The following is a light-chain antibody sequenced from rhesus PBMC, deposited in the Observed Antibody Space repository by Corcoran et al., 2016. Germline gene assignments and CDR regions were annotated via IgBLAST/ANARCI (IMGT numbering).Light chain of an antibody. CDR1: QSISSW. V-gene: IGKV1-22*01. CDR3: QHCYGTRFT. J-gene: IGKJ3*01. CDR2: KAS. Sequence: DIQMTQSPSSLSASVGDTVTITCRASQSISSWLDWYQQKPGKAPKLLIYKASILQIGVTARFSGSGSRTDFTLPISRLQPEDFATYYCQHCYGTRFTFVPGTKLDIK.